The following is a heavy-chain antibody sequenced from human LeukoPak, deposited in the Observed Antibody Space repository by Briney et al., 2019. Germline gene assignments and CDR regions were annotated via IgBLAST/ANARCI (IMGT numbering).Heavy chain of an antibody. CDR1: GGSFSGYY. V-gene: IGHV4-4*07. CDR3: ARDQYPSRIAAAGTGWFDP. D-gene: IGHD6-13*01. J-gene: IGHJ5*02. Sequence: SETLSLTCAVYGGSFSGYYWSWIRQPAGKGLEWIGRIYTSGSTNYNPSLKSRVTMSVDTSKNQFSLKLSSVTAADTAVYYCARDQYPSRIAAAGTGWFDPWGQGTLVTVSS. CDR2: IYTSGST.